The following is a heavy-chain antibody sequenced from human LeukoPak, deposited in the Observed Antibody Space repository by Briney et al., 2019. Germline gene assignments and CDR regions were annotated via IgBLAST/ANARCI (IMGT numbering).Heavy chain of an antibody. CDR2: IYSGGST. CDR1: GFTVSSNY. J-gene: IGHJ4*02. Sequence: GGSLRLSCADSGFTVSSNYMSWVRQAPGKGLEWVSVIYSGGSTYYADSVKGRFTISRDNSKNTLYLQMNSLRAEDTAVYYCARPAVSGWSLDYWGQGTLVTVSS. V-gene: IGHV3-53*01. CDR3: ARPAVSGWSLDY. D-gene: IGHD6-19*01.